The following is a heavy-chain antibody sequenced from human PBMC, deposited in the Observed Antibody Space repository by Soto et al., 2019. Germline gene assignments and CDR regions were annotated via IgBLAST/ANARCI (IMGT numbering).Heavy chain of an antibody. Sequence: QVQLQESGPGLVKPSQTLSLTCTVSGGSISSGGYYWTWTRQHPGKGLEWIGYIYYGGSTYYNPSLKSRFTISVDTSKNHFSMKLSSVTAADTAVYYCARSVFPWGQGTLVTVSS. CDR3: ARSVFP. V-gene: IGHV4-31*03. CDR1: GGSISSGGYY. CDR2: IYYGGST. J-gene: IGHJ5*02.